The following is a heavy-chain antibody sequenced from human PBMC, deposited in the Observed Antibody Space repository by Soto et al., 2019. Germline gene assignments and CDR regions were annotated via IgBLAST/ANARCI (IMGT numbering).Heavy chain of an antibody. J-gene: IGHJ5*02. CDR2: INHSGST. V-gene: IGHV4-34*01. CDR1: GGSFSGYY. Sequence: QVQLQQWGAGLLKPSETLSLTCAVYGGSFSGYYWSWIRQPPGKGLEWIGEINHSGSTNYNPSLKSRVTISVDTSKNQFSLKLSSVTAADTAVYYCARGSEGGQQLVRWFDPWGQGTLVTVSS. CDR3: ARGSEGGQQLVRWFDP. D-gene: IGHD6-13*01.